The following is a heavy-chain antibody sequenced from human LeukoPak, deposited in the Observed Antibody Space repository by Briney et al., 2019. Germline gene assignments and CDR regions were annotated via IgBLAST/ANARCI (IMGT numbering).Heavy chain of an antibody. CDR2: ISDSGGNT. V-gene: IGHV3-23*01. Sequence: GGSLRLSCAASGFTFSSYAMSWFRQAAGKGLEWVSVISDSGGNTYYADSVKGRFTISRDNSKNTLYLQMNSLRAEDTAVYYCAKEGSSSSTHDYWGQGTLVTVSS. CDR3: AKEGSSSSTHDY. J-gene: IGHJ4*02. D-gene: IGHD6-13*01. CDR1: GFTFSSYA.